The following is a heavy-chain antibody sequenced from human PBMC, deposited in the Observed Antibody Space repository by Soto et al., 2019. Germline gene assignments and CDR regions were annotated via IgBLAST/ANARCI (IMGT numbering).Heavy chain of an antibody. J-gene: IGHJ4*02. V-gene: IGHV1-3*04. D-gene: IGHD3-10*01. Sequence: ASVKVSCKASGYTFSRYSIHWVRQAPGQRLEWMGWITTGNGNTKYSQQFQGRVTITRDTSASTAYMELSSLRSEDTAVYYCAGGMATTRGDWGQGTLVTVSS. CDR3: AGGMATTRGD. CDR2: ITTGNGNT. CDR1: GYTFSRYS.